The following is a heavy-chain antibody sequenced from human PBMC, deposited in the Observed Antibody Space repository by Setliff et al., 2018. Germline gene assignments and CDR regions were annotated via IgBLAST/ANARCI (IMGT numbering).Heavy chain of an antibody. CDR3: ARHKSNGSGSYPSLYMDV. CDR2: IYSSGST. D-gene: IGHD3-10*01. Sequence: SETLSLTCRVSGGSISSGNYYWGLIRQPPGKGLEWVATIYSSGSTYSNPSLKSRLIISVDAPDNQCSVKLSSVTASDTAVYYCARHKSNGSGSYPSLYMDVWGKGIMVTVSS. V-gene: IGHV4-39*01. J-gene: IGHJ6*03. CDR1: GGSISSGNYY.